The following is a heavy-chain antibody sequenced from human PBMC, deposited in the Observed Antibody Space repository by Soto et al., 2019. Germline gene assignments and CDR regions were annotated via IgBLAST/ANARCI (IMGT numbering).Heavy chain of an antibody. D-gene: IGHD6-19*01. CDR3: ARDRGYNTGWYGGALDL. J-gene: IGHJ4*02. CDR1: GFTFSTYE. Sequence: EVQLVESGGGLVQPGESLRLSCAASGFTFSTYEMNWVRQAPGKGLEWVAYISSRGTSIFYADSVKGRLSISRDNGNDSVSLLMNSLSVDDTAVYYFARDRGYNTGWYGGALDLWGQGTLVTVSS. V-gene: IGHV3-48*03. CDR2: ISSRGTSI.